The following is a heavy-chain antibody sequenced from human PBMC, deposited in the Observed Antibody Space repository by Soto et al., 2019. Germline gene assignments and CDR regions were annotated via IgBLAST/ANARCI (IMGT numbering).Heavy chain of an antibody. D-gene: IGHD3-9*01. CDR2: INPSGGST. CDR3: AREAGLRYFDWLLFAEENWFDP. V-gene: IGHV1-46*01. J-gene: IGHJ5*02. CDR1: GYTFTRYY. Sequence: ASVKGYCKASGYTFTRYYMHWVRQAPGQGLEGMGIINPSGGSTSYAQKFQGRVTMTRDTSTSTVYMELSSLRSEDTAVYYCAREAGLRYFDWLLFAEENWFDPWGQGTLVTVSS.